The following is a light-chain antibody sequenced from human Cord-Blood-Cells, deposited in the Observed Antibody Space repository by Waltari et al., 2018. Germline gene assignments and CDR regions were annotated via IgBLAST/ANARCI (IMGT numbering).Light chain of an antibody. J-gene: IGKJ3*01. CDR2: GAS. CDR3: QQYGSSPFT. V-gene: IGKV3-20*01. Sequence: EIVLTQSPGTLSLSPGERATVSCRASQSVSSSYLAWYQQKPGQAPRLLIYGASSRATGIPDRFSGSGSGTDFSLTISRLEPEDFAVYYCQQYGSSPFTFGPVTKVDIK. CDR1: QSVSSSY.